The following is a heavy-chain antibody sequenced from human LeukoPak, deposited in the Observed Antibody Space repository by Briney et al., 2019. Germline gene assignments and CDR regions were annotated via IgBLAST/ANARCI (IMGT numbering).Heavy chain of an antibody. CDR2: IYYSGST. Sequence: SETLSLTCTVSGGSISSSSYYWGWIRQPPGKGLEWIGSIYYSGSTNYNPSLKSRVTISVDTSKNQFSLKLSSVTAADTAVYYCARFGGYSYGYLPSLDYWGQGTLVTVSS. J-gene: IGHJ4*02. V-gene: IGHV4-39*07. CDR1: GGSISSSSYY. CDR3: ARFGGYSYGYLPSLDY. D-gene: IGHD5-18*01.